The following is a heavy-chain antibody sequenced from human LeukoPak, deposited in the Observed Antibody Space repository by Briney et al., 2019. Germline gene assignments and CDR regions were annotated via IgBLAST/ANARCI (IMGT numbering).Heavy chain of an antibody. Sequence: LSLTCTVSSGSISSYYWSWIRQPPGKGLEWVGFIRSKAYGGTTEYAASVKGRFTISRDDSKSIAYLQMNSLKTEDTAVYYCTTQRRRGGTTSSWYFDLWGRGTLVTVSS. CDR1: SGSISSYY. J-gene: IGHJ2*01. CDR3: TTQRRRGGTTSSWYFDL. V-gene: IGHV3-49*03. D-gene: IGHD1-26*01. CDR2: IRSKAYGGTT.